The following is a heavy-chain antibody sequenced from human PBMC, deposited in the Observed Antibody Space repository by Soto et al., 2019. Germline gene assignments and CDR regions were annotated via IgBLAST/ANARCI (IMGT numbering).Heavy chain of an antibody. D-gene: IGHD3-10*01. CDR2: ITSSGDDT. J-gene: IGHJ4*02. CDR1: GFTFSNYA. V-gene: IGHV3-23*01. Sequence: VQLLESGGGLVQPGGSLRLSCAASGFTFSNYAMTWVRQAPGKGLQWVSTITSSGDDTYYADSVKGRFTISRDNSRNMLYLQMNSLRADDTAVYYCAKRLTGDSWGQGTLVTVSS. CDR3: AKRLTGDS.